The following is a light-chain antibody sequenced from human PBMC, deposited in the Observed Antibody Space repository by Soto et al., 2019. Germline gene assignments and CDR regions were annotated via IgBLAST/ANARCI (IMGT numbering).Light chain of an antibody. Sequence: QSALTQPASVSGSPGQSITISCTGTSSDVGSYNLVSWYQQHPGKAPELMIYEVSKRPSGVSNRFSGSKSGNTASLTISGLQAEDEADYYCCSYARSSTYYVFGTGTKVTVL. CDR2: EVS. CDR1: SSDVGSYNL. J-gene: IGLJ1*01. CDR3: CSYARSSTYYV. V-gene: IGLV2-23*02.